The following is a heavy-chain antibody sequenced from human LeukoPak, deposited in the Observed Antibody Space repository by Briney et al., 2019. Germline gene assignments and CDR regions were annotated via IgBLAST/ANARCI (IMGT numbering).Heavy chain of an antibody. CDR3: AREVRITIFGVVIRRYFDY. Sequence: SETLSLTCTVSGGSISSSSYYWGWIRQPPGKGLEWIGSIYYSGSTYYNPSLKSRVTISVDTSKNQFSLKLSSVTAADTAVYYCAREVRITIFGVVIRRYFDYWGQGTLVTVSS. V-gene: IGHV4-39*07. D-gene: IGHD3-3*01. J-gene: IGHJ4*02. CDR2: IYYSGST. CDR1: GGSISSSSYY.